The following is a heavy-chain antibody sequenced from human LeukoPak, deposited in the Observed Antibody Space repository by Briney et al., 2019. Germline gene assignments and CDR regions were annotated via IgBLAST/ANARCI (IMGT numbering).Heavy chain of an antibody. D-gene: IGHD3-10*01. J-gene: IGHJ6*02. CDR1: GFTFSSYW. Sequence: GGSLRLSCAASGFTFSSYWMHWVRQAPGKGLVWVSRINSDGSSTSYADSVKGRFTISRDNAKNTLYLQMNSLGAGDTAVYYCARPIGSGSYYSYYYAMDVWGQGTTVAVSS. CDR2: INSDGSST. CDR3: ARPIGSGSYYSYYYAMDV. V-gene: IGHV3-74*01.